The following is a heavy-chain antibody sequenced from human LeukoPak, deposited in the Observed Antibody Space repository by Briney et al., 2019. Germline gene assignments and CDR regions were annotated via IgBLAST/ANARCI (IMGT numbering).Heavy chain of an antibody. CDR2: IKQDGSEK. CDR3: ARDGFYYALDY. CDR1: GFTFTNYW. J-gene: IGHJ4*02. Sequence: PGGSLRLSCAASGFTFTNYWMSWVRQAPGKGAEWVANIKQDGSEKCYVDSVKGRFTISRDNAKNSLYLQMNSLRAEDTAVYYCARDGFYYALDYWGQGTLVTVSS. D-gene: IGHD3-10*01. V-gene: IGHV3-7*01.